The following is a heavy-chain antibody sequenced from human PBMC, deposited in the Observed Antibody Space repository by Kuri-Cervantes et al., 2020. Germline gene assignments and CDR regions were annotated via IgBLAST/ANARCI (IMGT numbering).Heavy chain of an antibody. V-gene: IGHV4-39*01. CDR2: IYYSGST. J-gene: IGHJ3*02. Sequence: GSLRLSCTVSGGSISSSGYYWGWIRQPPGKGLEWIGNIYYSGSTYHNPSLKSRITISVDTSKNQFSLKLSSVTAADTAVYYCARDLITMIVVVGSPWAFDIWGQGTMVTVSS. CDR1: GGSISSSGYY. CDR3: ARDLITMIVVVGSPWAFDI. D-gene: IGHD3-22*01.